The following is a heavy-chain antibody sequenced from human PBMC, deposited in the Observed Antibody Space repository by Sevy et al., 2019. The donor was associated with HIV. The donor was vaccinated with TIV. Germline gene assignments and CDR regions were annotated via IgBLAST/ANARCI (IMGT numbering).Heavy chain of an antibody. CDR2: IYYSGST. Sequence: SETLSLTCSVSGASVSSGSFFWTWIRQAPGKGLEWIGYIYYSGSTNYNPPLKSRVTFSVDTSKNQFSLKLRSVTAADTAVYYCARDQAESSSTGGLDYWGPGALVTVSS. D-gene: IGHD6-6*01. J-gene: IGHJ4*02. CDR3: ARDQAESSSTGGLDY. CDR1: GASVSSGSFF. V-gene: IGHV4-61*01.